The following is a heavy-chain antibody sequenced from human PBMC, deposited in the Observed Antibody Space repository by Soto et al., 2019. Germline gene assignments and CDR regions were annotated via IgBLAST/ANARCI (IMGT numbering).Heavy chain of an antibody. CDR2: ISGSGRTT. CDR1: GFTFGTYA. D-gene: IGHD3-16*01. V-gene: IGHV3-23*01. J-gene: IGHJ6*03. CDR3: AKFRGPSYSYSYLDV. Sequence: EVQLLESGGGLVQPGGSLRLSCAASGFTFGTYAMNWLRQAPGRGLECVSVISGSGRTTYYADSVKGRFTVSRDNSNNTMYQQMNSLRAEDTALYYCAKFRGPSYSYSYLDVWGKGTTVTVSS.